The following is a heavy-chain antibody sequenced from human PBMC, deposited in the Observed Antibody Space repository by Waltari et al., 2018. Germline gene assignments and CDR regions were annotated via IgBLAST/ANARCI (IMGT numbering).Heavy chain of an antibody. CDR3: ASLFAAGRVVPHYYYYMDV. J-gene: IGHJ6*03. CDR1: GGTFSSYA. Sequence: QVQLVQSGAEVKKPGSSVKVSCKASGGTFSSYAISWVRQAPGQGLEWMGGIIPIFGTANYAQKFQGRVTITTDEATSTAYMELSSLRSEDTAVYYCASLFAAGRVVPHYYYYMDVWGKGTTVTVSS. CDR2: IIPIFGTA. V-gene: IGHV1-69*05. D-gene: IGHD3-3*01.